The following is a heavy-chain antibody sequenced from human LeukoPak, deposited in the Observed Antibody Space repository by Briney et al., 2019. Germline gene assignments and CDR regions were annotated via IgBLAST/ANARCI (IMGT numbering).Heavy chain of an antibody. CDR1: GGSLSSYY. CDR3: ARGGSSSWLDYYYYGMDV. D-gene: IGHD6-13*01. Sequence: SETLSLTCTVSGGSLSSYYWSWIRQPPGKGLEWIGYIYYSGSTNYNPSLKSRVTISVDTSKNQFSLKLSSVTAADTAVYYCARGGSSSWLDYYYYGMDVWGQGTTVTVSS. CDR2: IYYSGST. J-gene: IGHJ6*02. V-gene: IGHV4-59*08.